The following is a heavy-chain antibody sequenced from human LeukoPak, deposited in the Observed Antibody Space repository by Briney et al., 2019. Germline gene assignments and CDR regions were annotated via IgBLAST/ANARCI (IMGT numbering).Heavy chain of an antibody. CDR1: GFTFSSYA. D-gene: IGHD6-25*01. CDR3: ARDEAATLDY. V-gene: IGHV3-74*03. Sequence: GGSLRLSCAASGFTFSSYAMSWVRQAPGKGLVWVSRINSDGSSTKCADSVKGRFTISRDNAKNTLYLQMNSLRAEDTAVYYCARDEAATLDYWGQGTLVTVSS. J-gene: IGHJ4*02. CDR2: INSDGSST.